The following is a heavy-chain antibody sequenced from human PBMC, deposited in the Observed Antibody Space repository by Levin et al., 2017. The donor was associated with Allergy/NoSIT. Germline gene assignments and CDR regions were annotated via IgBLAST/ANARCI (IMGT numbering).Heavy chain of an antibody. Sequence: SETLSLTCTVSGGSISSGDYYWSWIRQPPGKGLEWIGYIYYSGSTYYNPSLKSRVTISVDTSKNQFSLKLSSVTAADTAVYYCARYPVTTHNYYYYYGMDVWGQGTTVTVSS. J-gene: IGHJ6*02. CDR3: ARYPVTTHNYYYYYGMDV. CDR2: IYYSGST. D-gene: IGHD4-17*01. V-gene: IGHV4-30-4*01. CDR1: GGSISSGDYY.